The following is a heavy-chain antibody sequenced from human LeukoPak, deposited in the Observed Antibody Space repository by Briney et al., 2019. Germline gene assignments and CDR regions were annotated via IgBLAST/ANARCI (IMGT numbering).Heavy chain of an antibody. CDR2: ISYDGSNK. J-gene: IGHJ6*02. Sequence: QPGGSLRLSCAASGFTFSSYAMHWVRQAPGKGLEWVAVISYDGSNKYYADSVKGRFTISRDNSKNTLYPQMNSLRAEDTAVYYCARDGYCSSTSCYTDTVYYYYYGMDVWGQGTTVTVSS. V-gene: IGHV3-30-3*01. CDR3: ARDGYCSSTSCYTDTVYYYYYGMDV. CDR1: GFTFSSYA. D-gene: IGHD2-2*02.